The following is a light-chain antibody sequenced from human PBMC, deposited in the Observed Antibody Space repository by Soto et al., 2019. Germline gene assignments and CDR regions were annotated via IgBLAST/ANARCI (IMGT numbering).Light chain of an antibody. Sequence: QSALTQPASVSGSPGQSITISCTGTSSDVGNYDYVSWYQQHPGKVPKLMIYDVSNRPSGVSNRFSGSKSGNTASLTISGLQAEDEAYYYCISFTTRATYVFGTGTKVTVL. V-gene: IGLV2-14*01. CDR1: SSDVGNYDY. J-gene: IGLJ1*01. CDR2: DVS. CDR3: ISFTTRATYV.